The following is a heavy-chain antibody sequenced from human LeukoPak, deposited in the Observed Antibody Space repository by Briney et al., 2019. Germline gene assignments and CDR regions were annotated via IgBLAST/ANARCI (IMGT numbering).Heavy chain of an antibody. CDR2: IIPIFGTA. CDR1: GGTFSSYA. J-gene: IGHJ4*02. Sequence: SVKVSCKASGGTFSSYAISWVRQAPGQGLEWMGGIIPIFGTANYAQKFQGRVTITADESTSTAYMELSSLRSEDTAVYYYARDLEAVAVAGKGYWGQGTLVTVSS. D-gene: IGHD6-19*01. V-gene: IGHV1-69*01. CDR3: ARDLEAVAVAGKGY.